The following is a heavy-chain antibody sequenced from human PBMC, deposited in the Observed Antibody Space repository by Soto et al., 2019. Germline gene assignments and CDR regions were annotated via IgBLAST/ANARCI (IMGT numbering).Heavy chain of an antibody. D-gene: IGHD4-17*01. CDR3: ASLVYGDYDSNYFDY. Sequence: SETLSLTCTVSGGSISSYYWSWIRQPPGKGLEWIGYIYYSGSTNYNPSLKSRVTISVDTSKNQFSLKLSSVTAADTAVYYCASLVYGDYDSNYFDYWGQGTLVTVSS. J-gene: IGHJ4*02. CDR2: IYYSGST. V-gene: IGHV4-59*01. CDR1: GGSISSYY.